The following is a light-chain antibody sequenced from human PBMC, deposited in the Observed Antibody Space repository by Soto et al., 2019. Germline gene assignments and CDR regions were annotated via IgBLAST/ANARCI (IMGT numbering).Light chain of an antibody. CDR1: QGIRDD. Sequence: AIQMTQSPSSLSASVGDRVTITCRASQGIRDDLAWYQQRPGKAPKLLIYAASNLQSGVQSRFSGSGSGTDFTLIISSLQPEDFATYYCLQYYDYPYTFGQGTKLEIK. V-gene: IGKV1-6*01. CDR3: LQYYDYPYT. CDR2: AAS. J-gene: IGKJ2*01.